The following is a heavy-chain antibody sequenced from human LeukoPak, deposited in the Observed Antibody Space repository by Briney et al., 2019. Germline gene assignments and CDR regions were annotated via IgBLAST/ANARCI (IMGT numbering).Heavy chain of an antibody. CDR3: ARHGSGRPLFDY. Sequence: GGSLRLSCAASGFTFSSYAMSWVRQAPGKGLEWVSAFSGSGGSTYYADSVKGRFTISRDNSKNTLYLQMNSLGAEDTAVYHCARHGSGRPLFDYWGQGTLVTVSS. CDR1: GFTFSSYA. CDR2: FSGSGGST. V-gene: IGHV3-23*01. J-gene: IGHJ4*02. D-gene: IGHD3-10*01.